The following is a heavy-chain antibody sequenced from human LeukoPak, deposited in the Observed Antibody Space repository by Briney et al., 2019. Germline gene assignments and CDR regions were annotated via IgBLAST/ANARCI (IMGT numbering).Heavy chain of an antibody. CDR3: ARRRVGATTEFDY. Sequence: IGSIYHSGTTYYNPSLKSRVTISVDTSKNQFSLKLSSVTAADTAVYYCARRRVGATTEFDYWGQGTLVTVSS. J-gene: IGHJ4*02. CDR2: IYHSGTT. D-gene: IGHD1-26*01. V-gene: IGHV4-38-2*01.